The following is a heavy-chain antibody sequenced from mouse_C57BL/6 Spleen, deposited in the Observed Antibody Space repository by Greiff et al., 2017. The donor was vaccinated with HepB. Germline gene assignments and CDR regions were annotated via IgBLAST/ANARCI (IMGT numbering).Heavy chain of an antibody. V-gene: IGHV6-6*01. CDR3: TRPHYGSRPWFAY. D-gene: IGHD1-1*01. CDR2: IRNKANNHAT. J-gene: IGHJ3*01. CDR1: GFTFSDAW. Sequence: EVQGVESGGGLVQPGGSMKLSCAASGFTFSDAWMDWVRQSPEKGLEWVAEIRNKANNHATYYAESVKGRFTISRDDSKSSVYLQMNSLRAEDTGIYYCTRPHYGSRPWFAYWGQGTLVTVSA.